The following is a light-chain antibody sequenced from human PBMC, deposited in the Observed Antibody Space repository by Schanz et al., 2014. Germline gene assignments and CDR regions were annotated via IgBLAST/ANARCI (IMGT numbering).Light chain of an antibody. CDR2: DAS. Sequence: EIVLTQSPATLSLSPGERATLSCRASQTVSNYLAWYQQKPGQAPRLLIYDASNRATGIPARFSGSGSGTEFTLTITRLEPEDFAVFYCQQFIDVPWTFGQGTKVEVK. V-gene: IGKV3-11*01. CDR1: QTVSNY. J-gene: IGKJ1*01. CDR3: QQFIDVPWT.